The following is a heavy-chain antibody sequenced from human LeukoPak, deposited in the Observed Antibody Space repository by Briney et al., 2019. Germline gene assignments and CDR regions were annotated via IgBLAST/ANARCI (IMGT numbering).Heavy chain of an antibody. CDR3: ARGYSSSWYFNWFDP. V-gene: IGHV4-34*01. Sequence: SETLSLTCTVSGGSINSYYWTWIRQPPGKGLEWIGEINHSGSTYYNPSLKSRVTISVDTSKNQFSLKLSSVTAADTAVYYCARGYSSSWYFNWFDPWGQGTLVTVSS. J-gene: IGHJ5*02. D-gene: IGHD6-13*01. CDR2: INHSGST. CDR1: GGSINSYY.